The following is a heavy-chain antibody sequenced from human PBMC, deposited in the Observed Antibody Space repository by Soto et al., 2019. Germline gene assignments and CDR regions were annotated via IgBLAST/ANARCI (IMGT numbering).Heavy chain of an antibody. CDR3: ARAIVGPTTTGWLDP. Sequence: ASVKVSCKASVGTFSRYAISWVRQAPGQGLEWMGGIIPIFGTANYAQKFQGRVTITADESTSTAYMELSSLRFEDTAVYYCARAIVGPTTTGWLDPWGQGTLVTVSS. J-gene: IGHJ5*02. D-gene: IGHD1-26*01. V-gene: IGHV1-69*13. CDR1: VGTFSRYA. CDR2: IIPIFGTA.